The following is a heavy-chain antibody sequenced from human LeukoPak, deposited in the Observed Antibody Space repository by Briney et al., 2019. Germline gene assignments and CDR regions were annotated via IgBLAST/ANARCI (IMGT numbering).Heavy chain of an antibody. J-gene: IGHJ3*02. V-gene: IGHV3-53*01. CDR1: GFTVSSNY. Sequence: TGGSLRLSCAASGFTVSSNYMSWVRQAPGKGLEWVSVIYSGGSTYYADSVKGRFTISRDNSKNTLYLQMNSLRAEDTAVCYCARVKTAMVDDAFDIWGQGTMVTVSS. CDR3: ARVKTAMVDDAFDI. CDR2: IYSGGST. D-gene: IGHD5-18*01.